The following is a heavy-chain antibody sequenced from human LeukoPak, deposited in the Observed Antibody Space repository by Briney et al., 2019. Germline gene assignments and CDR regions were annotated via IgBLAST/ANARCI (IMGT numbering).Heavy chain of an antibody. CDR3: ARGIQVWVAGTTQFDY. J-gene: IGHJ4*02. D-gene: IGHD6-19*01. V-gene: IGHV4-34*01. Sequence: SETLSLTCAVYGGSFSGYYWSWIRQPPGKGLEWIGEINHSGSTNYNPSLKSRVTISVDTSKNQFSLKLSSVTAADTAVYYCARGIQVWVAGTTQFDYWGQGTLVTVSS. CDR2: INHSGST. CDR1: GGSFSGYY.